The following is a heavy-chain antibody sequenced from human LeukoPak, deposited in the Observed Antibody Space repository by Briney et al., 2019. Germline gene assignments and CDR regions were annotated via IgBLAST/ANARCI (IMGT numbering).Heavy chain of an antibody. Sequence: PSETLSLTCTVSGGSISSYYWSWIRQPPGKGLEWIGYIYYSGSTNYNPSLKSRVTISVDTSKNQFSLKLSSVTAADTAVYYCARDHDSSGWLYYFDYWGQGTLVTVSS. CDR1: GGSISSYY. CDR3: ARDHDSSGWLYYFDY. V-gene: IGHV4-59*01. CDR2: IYYSGST. J-gene: IGHJ4*02. D-gene: IGHD6-19*01.